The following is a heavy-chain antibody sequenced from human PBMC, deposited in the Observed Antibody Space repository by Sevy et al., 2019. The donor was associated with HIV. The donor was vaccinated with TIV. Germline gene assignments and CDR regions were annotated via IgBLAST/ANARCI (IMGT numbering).Heavy chain of an antibody. V-gene: IGHV1-3*01. CDR1: GYTFTSYA. Sequence: ASVKVSCKASGYTFTSYAMHWVRQAPGQRLEWMGWINAGNGNTKYSQKFQGRVTITRDTSASTAYMELSSLRSEDTAVYYCARDRSTVSGYYNYGMDVWGQGTTVTVSS. J-gene: IGHJ6*02. CDR2: INAGNGNT. CDR3: ARDRSTVSGYYNYGMDV. D-gene: IGHD4-17*01.